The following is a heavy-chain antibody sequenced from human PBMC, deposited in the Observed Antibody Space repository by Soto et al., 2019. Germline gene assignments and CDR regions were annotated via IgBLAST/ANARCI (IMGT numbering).Heavy chain of an antibody. Sequence: PSETLSLTCAVYGGSFSGYYWSWIRQPPGKGLEWIGEINHSGSTNYNPSLKSRVTISVDTSKNQFSLKLSSVTAADTAVYYCARIPSTLRGDVFGVVIIGRGMDVWGQGTTVTVSS. CDR3: ARIPSTLRGDVFGVVIIGRGMDV. J-gene: IGHJ6*02. CDR2: INHSGST. V-gene: IGHV4-34*01. CDR1: GGSFSGYY. D-gene: IGHD3-3*01.